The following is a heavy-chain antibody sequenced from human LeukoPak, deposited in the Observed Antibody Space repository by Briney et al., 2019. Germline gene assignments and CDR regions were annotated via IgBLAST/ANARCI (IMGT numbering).Heavy chain of an antibody. V-gene: IGHV3-74*01. CDR1: GFTFSSYW. CDR3: ARDVSGRDDF. D-gene: IGHD6-25*01. CDR2: INSDGSTT. Sequence: GGSLRLSCAASGFTFSSYWMHWVRQAPGKGLVWVSHINSDGSTTNYADSVKGRSTISRDNAKNTLFLQMNSLRVEDTAVYYCARDVSGRDDFWGQGTLVTVSS. J-gene: IGHJ4*02.